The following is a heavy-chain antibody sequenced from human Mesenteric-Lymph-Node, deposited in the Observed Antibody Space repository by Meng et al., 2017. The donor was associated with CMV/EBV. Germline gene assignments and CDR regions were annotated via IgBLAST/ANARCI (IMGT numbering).Heavy chain of an antibody. CDR3: AKSIDQLLWGHWFDP. CDR1: GFTFTNYA. J-gene: IGHJ5*02. D-gene: IGHD2-2*01. CDR2: ISGRGGST. V-gene: IGHV3-23*01. Sequence: SGFTFTNYAMNWIRQAPGEGLEWVSVISGRGGSTYYADSVKGRFTISRDNSKNTLYLQMNSLRAEDTAVYYCAKSIDQLLWGHWFDPWGQGTLVTVSS.